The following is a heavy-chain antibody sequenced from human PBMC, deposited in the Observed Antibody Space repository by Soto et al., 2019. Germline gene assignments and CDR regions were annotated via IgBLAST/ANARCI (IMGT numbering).Heavy chain of an antibody. V-gene: IGHV3-11*01. CDR2: ISSSGYTI. D-gene: IGHD2-15*01. CDR3: ARGLPRSSYHYDV. J-gene: IGHJ6*02. CDR1: GFTFSDYY. Sequence: QVQLVESGGGLVKPGGSLRLSCVASGFTFSDYYMSWIRQAPGQGLEWVSYISSSGYTIYYADSVRGRFTISRDNTKNSLYLQMNSLRAEDTAVYYCARGLPRSSYHYDVWGQGTTVTVSS.